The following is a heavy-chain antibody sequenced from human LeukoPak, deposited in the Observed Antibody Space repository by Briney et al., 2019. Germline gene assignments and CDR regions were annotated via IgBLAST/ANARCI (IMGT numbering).Heavy chain of an antibody. Sequence: SETLSLTCAVYGGSFSGYYWSWIRQPPGNGLEWIGEINHSGSTYYNPSLKSRVTISVDTSKNQFSLKLSSVTAADTAVYYCARPYSSSWSSIDWFDPWGQGTLVTVSS. CDR1: GGSFSGYY. CDR3: ARPYSSSWSSIDWFDP. D-gene: IGHD6-13*01. V-gene: IGHV4-34*01. J-gene: IGHJ5*02. CDR2: INHSGST.